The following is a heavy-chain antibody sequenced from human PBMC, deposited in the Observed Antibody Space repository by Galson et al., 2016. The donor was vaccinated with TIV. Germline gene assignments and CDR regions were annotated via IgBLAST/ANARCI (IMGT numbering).Heavy chain of an antibody. CDR1: GFNFSDFG. CDR3: AKGGEEGSLIDF. V-gene: IGHV3-30*18. D-gene: IGHD3-10*01. J-gene: IGHJ4*02. Sequence: SLRLSCAASGFNFSDFGMHWVRQAPGKGLEWVAVTSFDGSDNYYADSVKGRFTISRDNFMNMVFLQMNSLRIEDTARYYCAKGGEEGSLIDFWGQGTLVTVSS. CDR2: TSFDGSDN.